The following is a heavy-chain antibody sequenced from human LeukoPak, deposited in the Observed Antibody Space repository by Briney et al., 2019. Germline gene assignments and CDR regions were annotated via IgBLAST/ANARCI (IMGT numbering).Heavy chain of an antibody. V-gene: IGHV4-34*01. D-gene: IGHD3-10*01. CDR3: ARMAPSGWRGVDYYYYYMDV. CDR1: GGSFSGYY. Sequence: SETLSLTCAVYGGSFSGYYWSWLRQPPGKGLEWVGEINHSGSTNYIPSLKSRVTISVDTSKNQFSLKLSSVTAADTAVYYCARMAPSGWRGVDYYYYYMDVWGKGTTVTVSS. J-gene: IGHJ6*03. CDR2: INHSGST.